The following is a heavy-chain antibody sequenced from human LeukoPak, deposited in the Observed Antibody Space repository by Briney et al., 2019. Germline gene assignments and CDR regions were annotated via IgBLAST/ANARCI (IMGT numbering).Heavy chain of an antibody. J-gene: IGHJ4*02. CDR3: ASSYFYDGNRYFDY. CDR2: IYYTGST. CDR1: GGSITSYY. V-gene: IGHV4-59*08. Sequence: SETLSLTCTVSGGSITSYYWNWIRQSPGKRLEWIGYIYYTGSTNSNPSLKSRVTISVGTSKNQFFLRLSSVTAADTAMYYCASSYFYDGNRYFDYWGRGTLVTVSS. D-gene: IGHD3-22*01.